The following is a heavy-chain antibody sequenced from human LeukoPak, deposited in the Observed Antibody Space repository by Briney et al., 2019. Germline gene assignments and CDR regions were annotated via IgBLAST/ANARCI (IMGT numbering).Heavy chain of an antibody. J-gene: IGHJ4*02. CDR1: GYSENFYG. Sequence: ASVKVSCKTSGYSENFYGITWVRQVAGQGLEWMGWISAQHGQTEYAPNSQDRVTMTTDTSTSTAYMELRSLRSDDTAVYYCARGNYDSSGGDYWGQGTLVTVSS. CDR2: ISAQHGQT. D-gene: IGHD3-22*01. V-gene: IGHV1-18*01. CDR3: ARGNYDSSGGDY.